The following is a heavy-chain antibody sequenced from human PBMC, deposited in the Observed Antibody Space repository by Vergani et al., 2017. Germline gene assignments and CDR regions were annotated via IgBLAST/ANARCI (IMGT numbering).Heavy chain of an antibody. CDR2: IYYSGST. V-gene: IGHV4-31*03. Sequence: QLQLQESGPGLVKPSETLSLTCTVSGGSISSGGYYWSWIRQHPGKGLEWIGYIYYSGSTYYNPSLKSRVTISVDTSKNQFSLKLSSVTAADTAVYYCARVVAARPISHWYFDLWGRGTLVTVSS. J-gene: IGHJ2*01. CDR3: ARVVAARPISHWYFDL. CDR1: GGSISSGGYY. D-gene: IGHD6-6*01.